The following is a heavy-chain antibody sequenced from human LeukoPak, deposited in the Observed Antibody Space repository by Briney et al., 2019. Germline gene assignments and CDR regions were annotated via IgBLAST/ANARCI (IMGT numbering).Heavy chain of an antibody. CDR3: ARFPPNFRDGYNYWFDP. J-gene: IGHJ5*02. CDR1: GGTFSSYA. D-gene: IGHD5-24*01. CDR2: IIPIFGTA. Sequence: GASVKVSCKASGGTFSSYAISWVRQAPGQGLEWMGGIIPIFGTANYAQKFQGRVTITTDESTSTAYMELSSLRSEDTAVYYCARFPPNFRDGYNYWFDPWGQGTLVTVSS. V-gene: IGHV1-69*05.